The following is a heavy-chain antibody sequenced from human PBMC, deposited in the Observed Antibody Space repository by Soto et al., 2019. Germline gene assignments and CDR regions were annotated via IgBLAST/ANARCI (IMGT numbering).Heavy chain of an antibody. CDR2: ISGSGGST. V-gene: IGHV3-23*01. Sequence: EVQLLESGGGLVQPGGSLRLSCAASGFTFSSYAMSWVRQAPGKGLEWVSAISGSGGSTYYADSVKGRFTISRDNSKHTRYLQRNSLSADDTAVYYCANPPPTYSSGSRLSDYWGQGTLVTVSS. J-gene: IGHJ4*02. CDR3: ANPPPTYSSGSRLSDY. D-gene: IGHD3-22*01. CDR1: GFTFSSYA.